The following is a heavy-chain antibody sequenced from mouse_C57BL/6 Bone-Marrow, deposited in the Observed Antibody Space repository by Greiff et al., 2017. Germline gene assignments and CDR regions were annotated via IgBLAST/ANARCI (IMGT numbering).Heavy chain of an antibody. J-gene: IGHJ1*03. Sequence: QVQLQQSGAELVKPGASVKISCKASGYAFSSYWMNWVKQRPGKGLEWIGQIYPGDGDTNYNGKFKGKATLTADKSSSTAYMQLSSLTSEDSAVYFCARAGSSYHGYFDVGGTGTTVTVSS. CDR1: GYAFSSYW. CDR3: ARAGSSYHGYFDV. V-gene: IGHV1-80*01. CDR2: IYPGDGDT. D-gene: IGHD1-1*01.